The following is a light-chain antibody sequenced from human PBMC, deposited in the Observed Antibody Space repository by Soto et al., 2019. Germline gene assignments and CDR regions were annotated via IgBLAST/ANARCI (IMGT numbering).Light chain of an antibody. CDR1: QSLLHSNGYNY. J-gene: IGKJ2*02. CDR3: MQALQTPPWT. V-gene: IGKV2-28*01. Sequence: DIVMTQSPLSLPVTPGETASISCRSSQSLLHSNGYNYLDWYLQKPGQSPQLLLYLGSNRASGVTDRFSGSGSGTDFTMKISRVEAEDVGVYYGMQALQTPPWTFGQGTKLEIK. CDR2: LGS.